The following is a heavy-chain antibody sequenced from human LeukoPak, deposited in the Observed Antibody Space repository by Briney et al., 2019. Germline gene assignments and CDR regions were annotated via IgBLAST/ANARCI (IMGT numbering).Heavy chain of an antibody. Sequence: GESLKISCKVSGYTFTSQWIGWVRQMPGKGLEWMGIIYPGDSDIRYSPSFQGQVTISADNSISTAYLQWSSLKASDTAMYYCASALVGATPYFDYWGQGTLVTVSS. CDR3: ASALVGATPYFDY. D-gene: IGHD1-26*01. J-gene: IGHJ4*02. V-gene: IGHV5-51*01. CDR1: GYTFTSQW. CDR2: IYPGDSDI.